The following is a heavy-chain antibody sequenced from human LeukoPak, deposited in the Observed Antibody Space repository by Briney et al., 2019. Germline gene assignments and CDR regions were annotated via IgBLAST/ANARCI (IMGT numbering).Heavy chain of an antibody. Sequence: SETLSLTCAVYGGSFSGYYWSWIRQPPGKGLEWIGEINHSGSTDYNPSLKSRVTISVDTSKNQFSLKLSSVTAADTAVYYCARGLSAIVYWGHGTLVTVSS. V-gene: IGHV4-34*01. CDR3: ARGLSAIVY. J-gene: IGHJ4*01. CDR2: INHSGST. D-gene: IGHD2-15*01. CDR1: GGSFSGYY.